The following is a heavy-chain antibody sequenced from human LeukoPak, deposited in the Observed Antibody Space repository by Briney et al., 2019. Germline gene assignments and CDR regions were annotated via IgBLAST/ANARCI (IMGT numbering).Heavy chain of an antibody. CDR1: GFTFDDYA. V-gene: IGHV3-9*01. D-gene: IGHD6-19*01. J-gene: IGHJ4*02. Sequence: GGSLRLSCAASGFTFDDYAMHWVRQAPGKGLEWVSGISWNSGSIGYADSVKGRFTISRDNAKNSLYLQMNSLRAEDTALYYCAKDYSSGWYYFDYWGQGTLVTVSS. CDR3: AKDYSSGWYYFDY. CDR2: ISWNSGSI.